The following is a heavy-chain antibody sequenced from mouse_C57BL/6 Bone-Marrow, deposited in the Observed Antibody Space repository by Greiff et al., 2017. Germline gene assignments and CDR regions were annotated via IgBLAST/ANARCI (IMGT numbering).Heavy chain of an antibody. CDR1: GYAFTNYL. J-gene: IGHJ1*03. Sequence: QVQLQQSGAELVRPGTSVKVSCKASGYAFTNYLIEWVKQRPGQGLEWIGVINPGSGGTNYNEKFKGKATLTADESSSTTYMQLSSLTSEDSAVDFCASKGYGYFDVGCTGTTVTVSS. CDR3: ASKGYGYFDV. V-gene: IGHV1-54*01. CDR2: INPGSGGT.